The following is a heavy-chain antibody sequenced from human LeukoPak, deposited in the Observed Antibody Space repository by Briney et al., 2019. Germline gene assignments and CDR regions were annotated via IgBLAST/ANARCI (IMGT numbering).Heavy chain of an antibody. J-gene: IGHJ4*02. CDR1: GFTFSNYA. V-gene: IGHV3-23*01. CDR3: PRQSYASGWNPFDY. D-gene: IGHD6-19*01. CDR2: ISGGGITT. Sequence: GGSLRLSCAASGFTFSNYAMSWVRQAPGKGLEWVSTISGGGITTFYADSAKGRFTISRDNSKNTMFLQMNSLRADDTAVYYCPRQSYASGWNPFDYWGQGILVTVSS.